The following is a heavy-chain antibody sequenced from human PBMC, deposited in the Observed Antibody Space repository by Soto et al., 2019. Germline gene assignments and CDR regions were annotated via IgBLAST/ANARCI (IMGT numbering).Heavy chain of an antibody. CDR2: IYYSGST. CDR3: ARHLTGQWGRLYAFDI. V-gene: IGHV4-59*08. D-gene: IGHD6-19*01. Sequence: PSETLSLTCTVSGGSISSYYWSWIRQPPGKGLEWIGYIYYSGSTNYNPSLKSRVTISVDTSKNQFSLKLSSVTAADTAVYYCARHLTGQWGRLYAFDIWGQGTMVTVSS. J-gene: IGHJ3*02. CDR1: GGSISSYY.